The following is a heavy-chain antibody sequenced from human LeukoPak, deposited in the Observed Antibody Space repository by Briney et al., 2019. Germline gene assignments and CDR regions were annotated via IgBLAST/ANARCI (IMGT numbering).Heavy chain of an antibody. CDR1: GFTVSSNY. J-gene: IGHJ4*02. Sequence: GGSLRLSRAASGFTVSSNYMGWVRQAPDKGLEWVSVIYSGGTTYYADSVKGRFTISRDISKNTVFLQMNSLRAEDTAVYYCARNFGTSYNSWGQGILVTASS. V-gene: IGHV3-53*01. CDR2: IYSGGTT. D-gene: IGHD2-2*01. CDR3: ARNFGTSYNS.